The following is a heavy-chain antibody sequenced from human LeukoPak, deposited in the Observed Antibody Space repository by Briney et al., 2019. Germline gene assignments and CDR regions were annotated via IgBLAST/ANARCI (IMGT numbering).Heavy chain of an antibody. CDR3: ARGGSEIAAAEPDAFDI. Sequence: PSETLSLTCAVYGGSFSGYYWSWIRQPPGKGLEWIGEINHSGSTNYNPSLKSRVTISVDTSKNQFSLKLSSVTAADTAVYYCARGGSEIAAAEPDAFDIWGQGTMVTVSS. J-gene: IGHJ3*02. D-gene: IGHD6-13*01. V-gene: IGHV4-34*01. CDR2: INHSGST. CDR1: GGSFSGYY.